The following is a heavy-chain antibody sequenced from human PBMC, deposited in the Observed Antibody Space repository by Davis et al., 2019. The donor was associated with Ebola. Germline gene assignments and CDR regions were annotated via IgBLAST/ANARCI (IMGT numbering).Heavy chain of an antibody. Sequence: MPSETLSLTCAVSGGSISSGGYSWSWIRQPPGKGLEWIGYIYHSGSTYYNPSLKSRVTISVDTSKNQFSLKLSSVTAADTAVYYCARSLTPSLRFLEWSPWGQGTLVTVSS. CDR3: ARSLTPSLRFLEWSP. CDR2: IYHSGST. CDR1: GGSISSGGYS. D-gene: IGHD3-3*01. V-gene: IGHV4-30-2*02. J-gene: IGHJ5*02.